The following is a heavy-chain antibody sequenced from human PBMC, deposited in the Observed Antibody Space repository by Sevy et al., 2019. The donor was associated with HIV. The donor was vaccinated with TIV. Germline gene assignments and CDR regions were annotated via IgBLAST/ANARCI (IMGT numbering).Heavy chain of an antibody. CDR3: AKAVRTRGNYYYYYGMDV. CDR1: GFTFSSYA. Sequence: GGSLRLSCAASGFTFSSYAMSWVRQAPGKGLEWVSAISGSGGSTYYADSVKGRFTISRDNSKNTLYLQMNSLRAEDTAVYYCAKAVRTRGNYYYYYGMDVWGQGTTVTVSS. CDR2: ISGSGGST. V-gene: IGHV3-23*01. J-gene: IGHJ6*02. D-gene: IGHD3-10*01.